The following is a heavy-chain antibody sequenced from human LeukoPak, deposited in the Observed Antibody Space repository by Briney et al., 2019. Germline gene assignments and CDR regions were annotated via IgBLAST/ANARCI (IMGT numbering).Heavy chain of an antibody. CDR3: AKKLGTTDY. Sequence: GGALRLSCAASGFTFSSYSMNWVRQAPGKGLEWVSSISSSSSYIYYADSVKGRFTISRDNAKNSLYLQMNSLRAEDTAVYYCAKKLGTTDYWGQGTLVTVSS. D-gene: IGHD7-27*01. V-gene: IGHV3-21*01. CDR1: GFTFSSYS. J-gene: IGHJ4*02. CDR2: ISSSSSYI.